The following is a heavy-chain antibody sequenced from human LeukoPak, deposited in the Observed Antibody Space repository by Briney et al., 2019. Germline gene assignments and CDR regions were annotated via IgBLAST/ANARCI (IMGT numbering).Heavy chain of an antibody. CDR3: ARWVVWFGESYFDY. Sequence: PLGSPRLSCAASGFTFSSYEMNWVRQAPGKGLEWVSYISSSGSTIYYADSVKGRFTISRDNAKNTLYLQMNSLRAEDTAVYYCARWVVWFGESYFDYWGRGTVFTVSS. D-gene: IGHD3-10*01. V-gene: IGHV3-48*03. J-gene: IGHJ4*02. CDR1: GFTFSSYE. CDR2: ISSSGSTI.